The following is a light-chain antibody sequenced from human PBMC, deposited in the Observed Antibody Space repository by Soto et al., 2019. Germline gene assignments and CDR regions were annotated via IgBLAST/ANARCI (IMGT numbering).Light chain of an antibody. CDR1: SSDVGGYNY. J-gene: IGLJ1*01. Sequence: QSALTQPASVSGSPGQSITISCTGTSSDVGGYNYVSWYQQPPGKAPKLIIYAVSNRPSGVSNRFSGSKSGNTASLTITGLQADDEGDYYCSPFTTSSNVFXTGTKVTVL. V-gene: IGLV2-14*01. CDR3: SPFTTSSNV. CDR2: AVS.